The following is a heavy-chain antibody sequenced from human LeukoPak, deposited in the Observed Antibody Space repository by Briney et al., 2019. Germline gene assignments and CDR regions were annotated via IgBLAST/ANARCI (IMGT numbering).Heavy chain of an antibody. J-gene: IGHJ4*02. CDR1: GGSISSYY. D-gene: IGHD3-22*01. CDR2: IYTSGST. Sequence: PSETLSLTCTVSGGSISSYYWSWIRQPAGKGLEWIGRIYTSGSTNYNPSLKSRVTMSVDTSKNQFSLKLSSVTAADTAVYYCASYYDSSGYYPFDYWGQGTLVTVSS. V-gene: IGHV4-4*07. CDR3: ASYYDSSGYYPFDY.